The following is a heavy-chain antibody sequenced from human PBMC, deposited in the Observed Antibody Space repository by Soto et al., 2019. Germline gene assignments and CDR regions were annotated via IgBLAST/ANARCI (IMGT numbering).Heavy chain of an antibody. CDR1: GGTFSSYA. J-gene: IGHJ4*02. Sequence: QVQLVQSGAEVKKPGSSVKVSCKASGGTFSSYAISWVRQAPGQGLEWMGGIIPIFGTANYAQKFEGRVTITAAESTSTAYLELSSLRSEDTAVYYCARARIFGVVIIHFGYWGQGTLVTVSS. V-gene: IGHV1-69*01. CDR2: IIPIFGTA. CDR3: ARARIFGVVIIHFGY. D-gene: IGHD3-3*01.